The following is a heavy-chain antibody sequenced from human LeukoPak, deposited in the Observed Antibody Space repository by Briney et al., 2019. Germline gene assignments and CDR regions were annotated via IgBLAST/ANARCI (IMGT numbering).Heavy chain of an antibody. CDR2: ISYDGSNK. D-gene: IGHD3-10*01. J-gene: IGHJ4*02. V-gene: IGHV3-33*05. CDR3: ARHLRSYYQYNFDY. Sequence: GGSLRLSCAASRFTFSTYAIHWVRQAPGKGLEWVAVISYDGSNKYYADSVKGRFTISRDNSKNTLYLQMNSLRAEDTAVYYCARHLRSYYQYNFDYWGQGTLVTVSS. CDR1: RFTFSTYA.